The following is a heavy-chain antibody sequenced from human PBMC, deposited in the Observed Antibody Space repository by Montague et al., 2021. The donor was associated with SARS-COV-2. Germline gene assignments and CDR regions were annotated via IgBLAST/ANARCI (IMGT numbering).Heavy chain of an antibody. D-gene: IGHD3-22*01. CDR3: ARGRFYYDSGELGS. CDR1: GGSTSDYY. V-gene: IGHV4-4*07. Sequence: SETLSLTCTVSGGSTSDYYWSWIRQPAGKGLEWIGRINASGITTXXPSLETRVTMSVDTSKNQFSLKLSSVTAADTAVYYCARGRFYYDSGELGSWGQGTLVTVSS. J-gene: IGHJ5*02. CDR2: INASGIT.